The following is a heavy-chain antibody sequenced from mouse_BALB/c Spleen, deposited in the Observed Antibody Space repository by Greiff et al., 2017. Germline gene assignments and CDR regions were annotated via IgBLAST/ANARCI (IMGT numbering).Heavy chain of an antibody. V-gene: IGHV5-6-5*01. Sequence: EVKVVEPGGGLVKPGGSLKLSCAASGFTFSSYAMSWVRQSPEKRLEWVASISSGGSTYYPDSVKGRFTISRDNARNTLYLQMRSLRSEDTAMYFYARREDLGRRGFAYWGQGTLVTVSA. CDR2: ISSGGST. J-gene: IGHJ3*01. CDR1: GFTFSSYA. CDR3: ARREDLGRRGFAY.